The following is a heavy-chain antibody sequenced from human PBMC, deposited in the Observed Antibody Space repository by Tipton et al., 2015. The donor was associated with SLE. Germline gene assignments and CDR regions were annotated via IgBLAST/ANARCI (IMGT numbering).Heavy chain of an antibody. V-gene: IGHV4-59*01. CDR2: IYYSGST. CDR3: ARVACSGGSCYSGYDAFDI. CDR1: GGSISRYY. D-gene: IGHD2-15*01. J-gene: IGHJ3*02. Sequence: TLSLTCTVSGGSISRYYWSWIRQPPGKGLEWIGYIYYSGSTNYNPSLKSRVTISVDTSKNQFSLKLSSVTAADTAVYYCARVACSGGSCYSGYDAFDIWGQGTMVTVSS.